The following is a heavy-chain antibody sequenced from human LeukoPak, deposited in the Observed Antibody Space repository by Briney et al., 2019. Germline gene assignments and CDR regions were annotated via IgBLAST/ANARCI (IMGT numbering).Heavy chain of an antibody. J-gene: IGHJ4*02. Sequence: PSETLFLTCAVSGASIYSSDWWTWVRQPPGKGLEWIGEIPHSGITNYNPSLKSRVTMSADTPKNQLSLNLTSVTAADTALYYCARGPVRLARPYDYWGQGTLVTVSS. CDR3: ARGPVRLARPYDY. V-gene: IGHV4-4*02. D-gene: IGHD3-9*01. CDR2: IPHSGIT. CDR1: GASIYSSDW.